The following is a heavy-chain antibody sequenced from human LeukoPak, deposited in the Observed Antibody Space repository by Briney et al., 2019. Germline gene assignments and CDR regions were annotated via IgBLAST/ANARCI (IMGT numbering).Heavy chain of an antibody. V-gene: IGHV3-66*01. CDR2: IYSGGSI. J-gene: IGHJ5*02. D-gene: IGHD3-9*01. CDR1: GFTFSSYS. Sequence: PGGSLRLSCAASGFTFSSYSMNWVRQAPGKGLEWVAVIYSGGSITYADSVKGRFTISRDNSKNTLYLQMNRLRAEDTAVYYCAREGPPAYDISIGYYSGWFDPRGQGTLVTVSS. CDR3: AREGPPAYDISIGYYSGWFDP.